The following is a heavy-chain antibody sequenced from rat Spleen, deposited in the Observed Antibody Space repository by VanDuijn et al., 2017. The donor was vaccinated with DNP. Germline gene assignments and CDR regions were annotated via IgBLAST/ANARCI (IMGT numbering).Heavy chain of an antibody. CDR3: ARQHPYYYAMDA. D-gene: IGHD3-2*01. CDR2: ISTSGGST. V-gene: IGHV5-25*01. Sequence: EVQLVESGGSLVQPGRSLKLSCAASGFTFSNYDMTWVRQAPTKGLEWVASISTSGGSTYYRDSVKGRFTVSRDNAKSTLYLQMDSLRSEDTATYYCARQHPYYYAMDAWGQGTSVTVSS. CDR1: GFTFSNYD. J-gene: IGHJ4*01.